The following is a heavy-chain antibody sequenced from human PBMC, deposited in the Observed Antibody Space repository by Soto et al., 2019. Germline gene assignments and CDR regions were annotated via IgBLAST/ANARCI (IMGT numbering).Heavy chain of an antibody. Sequence: ASVKVSCKASGGTFSSYAISWVRQAPGQGLEWMGGIIPIFGTANYAQKFQGRVTITADESTSTAYMELSSLRSEDTAVYYCARGGYSYGYKSFDYWGQGTLVTVSS. CDR2: IIPIFGTA. J-gene: IGHJ4*02. D-gene: IGHD5-18*01. V-gene: IGHV1-69*13. CDR3: ARGGYSYGYKSFDY. CDR1: GGTFSSYA.